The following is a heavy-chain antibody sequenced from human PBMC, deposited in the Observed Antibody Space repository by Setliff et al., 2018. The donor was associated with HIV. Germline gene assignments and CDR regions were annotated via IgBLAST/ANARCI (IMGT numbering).Heavy chain of an antibody. J-gene: IGHJ4*02. CDR1: GYTFTTYG. CDR2: MNTETGNP. CDR3: ARVGSYWSTFDY. V-gene: IGHV7-4-1*02. D-gene: IGHD3-10*01. Sequence: ASLKVSCKASGYTFTTYGISWVRQAPGQGPEWMGWMNTETGNPMYAQGFRGRLVFSLDTSVNTTYLQINNLKADDTAMYYCARVGSYWSTFDYWGQGALVTV.